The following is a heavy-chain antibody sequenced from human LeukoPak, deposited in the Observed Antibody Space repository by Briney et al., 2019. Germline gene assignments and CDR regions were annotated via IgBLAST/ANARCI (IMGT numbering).Heavy chain of an antibody. CDR3: AKLHPGYSSSGNFDY. J-gene: IGHJ4*02. CDR1: GFTFSSYW. CDR2: IKQGGSEK. V-gene: IGHV3-7*02. D-gene: IGHD6-13*01. Sequence: GGPRRLSCAASGFTFSSYWMSWVGQAPGKGREGVGNIKQGGSEKYYVDSVKGRFTISRDNAKNSLDLQMSSLRAEDTAVYYCAKLHPGYSSSGNFDYWGQGTLVTVSS.